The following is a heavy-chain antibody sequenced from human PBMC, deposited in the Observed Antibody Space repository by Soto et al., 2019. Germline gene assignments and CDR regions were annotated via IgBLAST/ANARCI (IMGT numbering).Heavy chain of an antibody. D-gene: IGHD3-16*01. J-gene: IGHJ4*02. Sequence: QVQLVESGGGVVQPGRSLRLSCAASGFAFSSYGMHWVRQAPGKGLEWVAVISYDGSNKYYADSVKGRFTISRDNSKNTLYLQMNSLRAEDTAVYYCAKDNGGAVDYWGQGTLDTVSS. CDR3: AKDNGGAVDY. CDR1: GFAFSSYG. CDR2: ISYDGSNK. V-gene: IGHV3-30*18.